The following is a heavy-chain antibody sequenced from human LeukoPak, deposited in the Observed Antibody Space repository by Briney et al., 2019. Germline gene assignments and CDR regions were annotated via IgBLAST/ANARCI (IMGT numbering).Heavy chain of an antibody. D-gene: IGHD3-10*01. Sequence: SVNVSCKASGGTSSSYAISWVRQAPGQGLEWMGRIIPIFGTANYAQKFQGRVTITTDESTSTAYMELSSLRSEDTAVYYCAIASDYYGSGTYPYWGQGTLVTVSS. V-gene: IGHV1-69*05. CDR2: IIPIFGTA. J-gene: IGHJ4*02. CDR1: GGTSSSYA. CDR3: AIASDYYGSGTYPY.